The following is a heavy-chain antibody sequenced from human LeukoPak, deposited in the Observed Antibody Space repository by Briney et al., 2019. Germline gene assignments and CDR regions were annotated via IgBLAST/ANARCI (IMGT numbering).Heavy chain of an antibody. J-gene: IGHJ3*02. CDR2: INPSGGST. D-gene: IGHD1-26*01. V-gene: IGHV1-46*01. Sequence: ASVKVSCKASGYTFTGYYMHWVRQAPGQGLEWMGIINPSGGSTSYAQKFQGRVTMTRDMSTSTVYMELSSLRSEDTAVYYCATRPGGEWELLTRPTAAFDIWGQGTMVTVSS. CDR3: ATRPGGEWELLTRPTAAFDI. CDR1: GYTFTGYY.